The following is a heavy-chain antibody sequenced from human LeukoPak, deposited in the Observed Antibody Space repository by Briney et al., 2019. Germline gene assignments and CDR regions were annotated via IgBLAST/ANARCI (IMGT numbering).Heavy chain of an antibody. CDR2: INHSGST. Sequence: PSETLSLTCAVYGGSFSGYYWSWIRQPPGKGLEWIGEINHSGSTNYNPSLKSRVTISVDTSKNQFSLKLSSVTAADTAVYYCARYYCSSTSCSDYWGQGTLVTVSS. CDR3: ARYYCSSTSCSDY. CDR1: GGSFSGYY. J-gene: IGHJ4*02. V-gene: IGHV4-34*01. D-gene: IGHD2-2*01.